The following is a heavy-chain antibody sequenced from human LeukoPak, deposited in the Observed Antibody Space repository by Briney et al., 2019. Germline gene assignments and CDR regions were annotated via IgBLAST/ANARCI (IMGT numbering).Heavy chain of an antibody. V-gene: IGHV1-3*01. J-gene: IGHJ4*02. CDR1: GYTFTKYV. CDR3: ARDDCGDTCYPGGY. D-gene: IGHD2-21*01. CDR2: INGGNGDT. Sequence: ASLKVSCKASGYTFTKYVVHWVRQAPGHRPEWMGWINGGNGDTKYSQNFPDRVTITRDTSANTAYMELSSLTSEDTALYYCARDDCGDTCYPGGYWGQGTLVTVSS.